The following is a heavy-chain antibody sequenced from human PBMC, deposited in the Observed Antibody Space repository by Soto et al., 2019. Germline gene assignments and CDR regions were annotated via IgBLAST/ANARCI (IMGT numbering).Heavy chain of an antibody. J-gene: IGHJ5*02. CDR1: GFTLSTYW. Sequence: PGGSLRLSCAASGFTLSTYWMHWVSQVPGKGLVWVSRISSGGTYTDYADSVKGRFTISRDSARSTLFLQMNYLTGEDTAVYYCARTFVDGMAGFGPWGQGTLVTVSS. CDR3: ARTFVDGMAGFGP. D-gene: IGHD2-15*01. CDR2: ISSGGTYT. V-gene: IGHV3-74*01.